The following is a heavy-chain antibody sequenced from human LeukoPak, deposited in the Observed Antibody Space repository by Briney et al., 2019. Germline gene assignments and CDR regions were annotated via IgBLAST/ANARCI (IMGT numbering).Heavy chain of an antibody. J-gene: IGHJ5*02. CDR1: GGTFSSYA. CDR2: IIPIFGTE. CDR3: ARAIDYDILTGYYSLTA. Sequence: SVKVSCKASGGTFSSYAISWVRQAPGQGLEWMGRIIPIFGTENYAQKFQGRVTITTDESTSTAYMELSSLRSEDTAVYYCARAIDYDILTGYYSLTAWGQGTLVTVSS. V-gene: IGHV1-69*05. D-gene: IGHD3-9*01.